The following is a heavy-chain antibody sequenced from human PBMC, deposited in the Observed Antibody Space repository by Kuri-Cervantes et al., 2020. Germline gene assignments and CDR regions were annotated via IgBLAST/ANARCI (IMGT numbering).Heavy chain of an antibody. CDR2: INPNSGNT. V-gene: IGHV1-8*02. CDR1: GYTFTGYY. J-gene: IGHJ6*02. Sequence: ASVKVSCKASGYTFTGYYMHWVRQAPGQGLEWMGWINPNSGNTGYAQKFQGRVTVTRNTSISTAYMELSSLRSDDTAVYYCAWGRYSGYDFDGMDVWGQGTTVTVSS. D-gene: IGHD5-12*01. CDR3: AWGRYSGYDFDGMDV.